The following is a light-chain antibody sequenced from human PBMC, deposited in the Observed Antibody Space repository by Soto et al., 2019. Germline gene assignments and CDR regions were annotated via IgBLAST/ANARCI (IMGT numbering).Light chain of an antibody. CDR3: SSYAGTNDPFV. CDR2: EVT. Sequence: QSALTQPPSASGSPGQSITISCSGTSSDIGGYNYVSWYQQYPGKAPKLMIYEVTKRPSGVPDRFSGSKSGDTASLTVSGLQADDEDDYYCSSYAGTNDPFVFGTGTKLTVL. J-gene: IGLJ1*01. V-gene: IGLV2-8*01. CDR1: SSDIGGYNY.